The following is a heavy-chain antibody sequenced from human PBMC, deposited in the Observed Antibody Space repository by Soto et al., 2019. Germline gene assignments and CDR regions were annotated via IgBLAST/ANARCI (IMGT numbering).Heavy chain of an antibody. CDR3: ARGEFEAGFWSGYYSRLDV. Sequence: SETLSITGAVYVGSFSGYYWSWIRQRPGKGLEWIGEINHSGSTNYNPSLKSRVTISVDTSKNQFSLKLSSVTAADTAVYYCARGEFEAGFWSGYYSRLDVWGQGTTVTVSS. CDR2: INHSGST. CDR1: VGSFSGYY. V-gene: IGHV4-34*01. D-gene: IGHD3-3*01. J-gene: IGHJ6*02.